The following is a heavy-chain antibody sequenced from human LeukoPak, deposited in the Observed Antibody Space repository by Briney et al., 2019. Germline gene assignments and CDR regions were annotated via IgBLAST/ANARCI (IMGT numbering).Heavy chain of an antibody. J-gene: IGHJ3*02. Sequence: GGSLRLSCEASGFTFSTHWMSWVRQAPGKELKWVATINQGGTQKYYVDSVKGRFTISRDNAKSSLLLQMSSLRVEDTAVFYCARLMGAATIYDIWGQGTKVTVSS. V-gene: IGHV3-7*04. CDR3: ARLMGAATIYDI. D-gene: IGHD5-24*01. CDR1: GFTFSTHW. CDR2: INQGGTQK.